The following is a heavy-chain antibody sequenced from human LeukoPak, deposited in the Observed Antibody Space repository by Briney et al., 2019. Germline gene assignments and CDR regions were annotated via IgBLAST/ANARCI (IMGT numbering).Heavy chain of an antibody. J-gene: IGHJ6*02. V-gene: IGHV1-46*01. D-gene: IGHD5-24*01. CDR1: GYTLTELS. CDR3: ARVEMATINGMDV. Sequence: ASVKVSCKVSGYTLTELSMHWVRQAPGQGLEWMGIITPSGGSTNYAQKFQGRVTMTRDTSTTTVYMELSSLRSEDTAVYYCARVEMATINGMDVWGQGTTVTVSS. CDR2: ITPSGGST.